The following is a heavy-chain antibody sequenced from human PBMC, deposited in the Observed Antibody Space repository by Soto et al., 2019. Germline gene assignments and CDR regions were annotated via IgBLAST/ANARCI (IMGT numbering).Heavy chain of an antibody. Sequence: SETLSLTCTVSGGSVSSGYNYWSWIRQSPGKGLEWIGYISGSGSTGYNPSLKNRLTMSVDRSKSQFTLRLTSVTAADTAVYFCATESGSTYGYFDYWGQGTQVTVSS. V-gene: IGHV4-30-4*01. CDR2: ISGSGST. D-gene: IGHD5-18*01. CDR1: GGSVSSGYNY. J-gene: IGHJ4*02. CDR3: ATESGSTYGYFDY.